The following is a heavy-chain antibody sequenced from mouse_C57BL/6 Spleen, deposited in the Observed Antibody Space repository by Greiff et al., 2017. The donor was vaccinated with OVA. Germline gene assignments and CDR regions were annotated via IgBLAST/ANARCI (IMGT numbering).Heavy chain of an antibody. CDR1: GYAFSSSW. D-gene: IGHD1-1*02. J-gene: IGHJ2*01. CDR3: ARSPGSPYFDY. V-gene: IGHV1-82*01. Sequence: QVQLQQSGPELVKPGASVKISCKASGYAFSSSWMNWVKQRPGKGLEWIGRIYPGDGDTNYNGKFKGKATLTADKSSSTAYMQLSSLTSEDSAVYFCARSPGSPYFDYWGQGTTLTVSS. CDR2: IYPGDGDT.